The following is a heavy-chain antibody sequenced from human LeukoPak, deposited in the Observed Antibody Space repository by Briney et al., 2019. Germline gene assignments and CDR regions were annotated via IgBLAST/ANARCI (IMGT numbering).Heavy chain of an antibody. Sequence: PGTSLRLSCVTSGFTFNSYALHWVRQAPGKGLEWVAVITFDGSNKYYAGSVKGRFTISRDNAQNSLFLQMNSLRAEDTAIYYCARVGLDNTGWHISWFDPWGQGTLVTVSS. D-gene: IGHD6-19*01. CDR1: GFTFNSYA. CDR2: ITFDGSNK. J-gene: IGHJ5*02. V-gene: IGHV3-30-3*01. CDR3: ARVGLDNTGWHISWFDP.